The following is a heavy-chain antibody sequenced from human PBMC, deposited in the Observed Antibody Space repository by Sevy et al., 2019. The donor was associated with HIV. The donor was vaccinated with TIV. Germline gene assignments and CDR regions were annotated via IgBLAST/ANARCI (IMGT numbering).Heavy chain of an antibody. CDR1: GYTFTSYG. CDR3: ARGPRYCSSTSCYSPGWFDP. CDR2: ISAYKGNT. J-gene: IGHJ5*02. Sequence: ASVKVSCKASGYTFTSYGISWVRQAPGQGLEWMGWISAYKGNTNYAQKLQGRVTMTTDTSTSTAYMELRSLRSDDTAVYYCARGPRYCSSTSCYSPGWFDPWGQGTLVTVSS. D-gene: IGHD2-2*01. V-gene: IGHV1-18*01.